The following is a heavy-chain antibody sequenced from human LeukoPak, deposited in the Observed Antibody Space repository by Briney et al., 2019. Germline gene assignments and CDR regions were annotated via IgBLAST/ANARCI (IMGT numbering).Heavy chain of an antibody. CDR1: GFTFSSYA. J-gene: IGHJ4*02. D-gene: IGHD2-2*01. CDR3: AKEYDIVVVPAVAFDY. Sequence: GGSLRLSCAASGFTFSSYAMSWVRQAPGKGLEWVSAISGSGGSTYYADSVKGRFTISRDNSKNTPYLQMNSLRAEDTAVYYCAKEYDIVVVPAVAFDYWGQGTLVTVSS. CDR2: ISGSGGST. V-gene: IGHV3-23*01.